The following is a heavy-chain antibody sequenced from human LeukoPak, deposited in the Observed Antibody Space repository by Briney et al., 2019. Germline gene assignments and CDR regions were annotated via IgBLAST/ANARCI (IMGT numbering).Heavy chain of an antibody. CDR3: ARDFGSGMGRNGLFDY. CDR2: INPNSGGT. CDR1: GYTFTSYG. V-gene: IGHV1-18*01. Sequence: ASVKVSCKASGYTFTSYGISWVRQAPGQGLEWMGWINPNSGGTNYAQKLQGRVTMTTDTSTSTAYMELRSLRSDDTAVYYCARDFGSGMGRNGLFDYWGQGTLVTVSS. D-gene: IGHD3-10*01. J-gene: IGHJ4*02.